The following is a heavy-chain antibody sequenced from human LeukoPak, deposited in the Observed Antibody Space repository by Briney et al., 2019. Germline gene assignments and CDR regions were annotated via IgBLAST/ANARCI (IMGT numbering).Heavy chain of an antibody. CDR1: GYPFNNYD. CDR3: ARGQYYYDTSGYHDAFDI. V-gene: IGHV1-46*02. D-gene: IGHD3-22*01. Sequence: ASVKVSCKASGYPFNNYDINWVRQATGQGLEWMGIINPTGGSTSYAQKFQGRVTMTRDTSTSTVYMELSSLRSEDTAIYYCARGQYYYDTSGYHDAFDIWGQGTMVTVSS. CDR2: INPTGGST. J-gene: IGHJ3*02.